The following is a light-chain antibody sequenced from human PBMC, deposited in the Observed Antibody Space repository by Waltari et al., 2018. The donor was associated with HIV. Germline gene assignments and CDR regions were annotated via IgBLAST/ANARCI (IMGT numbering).Light chain of an antibody. CDR2: YDS. CDR3: QVWDSTSDHVV. J-gene: IGLJ3*02. CDR1: DIGYKC. Sequence: SYVLTQPPSVSRPPAKTANITSEGKDIGYKCEHWYKQKTGQAPVLVILYDSDRPSGIAQRFSGSNSGNTATLTITRVGAGDEADYYCQVWDSTSDHVVCGGGNTLTVL. V-gene: IGLV3-21*04.